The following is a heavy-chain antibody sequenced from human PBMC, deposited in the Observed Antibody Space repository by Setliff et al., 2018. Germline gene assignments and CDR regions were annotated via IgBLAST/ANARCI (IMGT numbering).Heavy chain of an antibody. CDR1: GGSFSGYY. CDR3: ARAVRIAVAGPSDPFDY. CDR2: INHSGST. D-gene: IGHD6-19*01. Sequence: SETLSLTCAVYGGSFSGYYWSWIRQPPGKGLEWIGEINHSGSTNYNPSLKSRVTISVDTSKNQFSLKLSSVTAADTAVYYCARAVRIAVAGPSDPFDYWSQGTLVTVSS. V-gene: IGHV4-34*01. J-gene: IGHJ4*02.